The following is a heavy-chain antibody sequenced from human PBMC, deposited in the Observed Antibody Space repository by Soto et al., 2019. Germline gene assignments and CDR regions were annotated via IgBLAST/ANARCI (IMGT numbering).Heavy chain of an antibody. J-gene: IGHJ4*02. CDR2: ISYSGTT. V-gene: IGHV4-30-4*01. Sequence: QVQLQESGPGLVKPSQTLSLTCTVSGGSISSGNYYWSWIRQPPGKGLEWIGFISYSGTTHYSASLRSRVSISVDTSKNQFSLDLSSVTAADTAVYYCATMGSPVTAQYYFDYWGQGTLVTVSS. CDR3: ATMGSPVTAQYYFDY. D-gene: IGHD4-17*01. CDR1: GGSISSGNYY.